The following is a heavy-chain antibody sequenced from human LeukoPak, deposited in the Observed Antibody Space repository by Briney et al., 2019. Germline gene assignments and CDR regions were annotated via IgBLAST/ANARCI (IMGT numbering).Heavy chain of an antibody. Sequence: EASVKVSCKASGYTFTSYGISWVRQAPGQGLEWMGWISAYNGNTNYAQKLQGRVTMTTDTSTSTAYMELRSLRSDDTAVYYCARPQGKCYYDSSGYYAPWGQGTLVTVSS. CDR2: ISAYNGNT. J-gene: IGHJ5*02. D-gene: IGHD3-22*01. CDR3: ARPQGKCYYDSSGYYAP. CDR1: GYTFTSYG. V-gene: IGHV1-18*01.